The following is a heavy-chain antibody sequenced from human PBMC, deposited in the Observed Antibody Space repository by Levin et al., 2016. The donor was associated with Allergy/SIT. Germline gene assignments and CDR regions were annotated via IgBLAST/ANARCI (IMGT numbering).Heavy chain of an antibody. CDR3: ASGISGSYYYYYGMDV. CDR2: IYYSGST. J-gene: IGHJ6*02. D-gene: IGHD1-26*01. Sequence: WIRQPPGKGLEWIGYIYYSGSTYYNPSLKSRVTISVDTSKNQFSLKLSSVTAADTAVYYCASGISGSYYYYYGMDVWGQGTTVTVSS. V-gene: IGHV4-31*02.